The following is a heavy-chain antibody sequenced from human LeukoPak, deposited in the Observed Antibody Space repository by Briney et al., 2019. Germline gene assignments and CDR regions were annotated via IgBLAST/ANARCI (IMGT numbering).Heavy chain of an antibody. Sequence: GASVKVSCKASGYTFTSYGISWVRQAPGQGLEWMGRIIPIFGTANYAQKFPGRVTITTDESTSTAYMELSSLRSEDTAVYYCARGPHSGSYYFDYWGQGTLVTVSS. CDR1: GYTFTSYG. J-gene: IGHJ4*02. D-gene: IGHD1-26*01. CDR2: IIPIFGTA. CDR3: ARGPHSGSYYFDY. V-gene: IGHV1-69*05.